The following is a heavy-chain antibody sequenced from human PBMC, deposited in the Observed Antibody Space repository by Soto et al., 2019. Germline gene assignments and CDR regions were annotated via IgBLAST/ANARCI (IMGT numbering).Heavy chain of an antibody. CDR1: GGSISSTSSY. CDR3: ARAFCSGGSCYYFDY. V-gene: IGHV4-39*01. D-gene: IGHD2-15*01. Sequence: SETLSLTCTVSGGSISSTSSYWAWIRQPPGKGLEWVGSIYYLGNTYYNPSLGSRVTISVDTSKNEFSLKLSSVTAADTAVFYCARAFCSGGSCYYFDYWGQGTLVTVSS. J-gene: IGHJ4*02. CDR2: IYYLGNT.